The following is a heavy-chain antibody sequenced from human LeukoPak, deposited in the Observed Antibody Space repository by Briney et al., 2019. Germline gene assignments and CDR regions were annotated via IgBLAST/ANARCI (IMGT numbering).Heavy chain of an antibody. CDR3: AKLWPLDY. CDR2: ISYDGSNK. Sequence: PGGSLRLSCAASGFTFSSYGMHWVRQAPGKGLEWVAVISYDGSNKYYADSVKGRFTISRDNSKNTLYLQMNSLRAEDTAVYYCAKLWPLDYWGQGTLVTVLS. V-gene: IGHV3-30*18. J-gene: IGHJ4*02. CDR1: GFTFSSYG. D-gene: IGHD3-10*01.